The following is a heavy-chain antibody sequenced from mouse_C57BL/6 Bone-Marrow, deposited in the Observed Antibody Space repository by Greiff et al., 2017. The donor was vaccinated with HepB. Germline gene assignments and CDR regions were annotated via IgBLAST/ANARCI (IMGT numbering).Heavy chain of an antibody. CDR1: GFNIKDYY. J-gene: IGHJ2*01. D-gene: IGHD1-1*01. V-gene: IGHV14-2*01. CDR2: IDPEDGET. CDR3: ADLYYGSSHDFDY. Sequence: EVQGVESGAELVKPGASVKLSCTASGFNIKDYYMHWVKQRTEQGLEWIGRIDPEDGETKYAPKFQGKATITADTSSNTAYLQLSSLTSEDTAVYYCADLYYGSSHDFDYWGQGTTLTVSS.